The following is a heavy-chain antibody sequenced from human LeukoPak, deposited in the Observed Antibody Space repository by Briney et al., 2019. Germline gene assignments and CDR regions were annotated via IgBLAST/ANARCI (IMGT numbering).Heavy chain of an antibody. CDR2: IYYSGST. Sequence: SETLSLTCTVSGGSISSYYWSWIRQPPGKGLEWIGYIYYSGSTNYNPSLKSRVTISVDTSKNQFCLKLSSVTAADTAVYYCARDRTPNGYSSGWRIWGQGTMVTVSS. V-gene: IGHV4-59*01. CDR3: ARDRTPNGYSSGWRI. CDR1: GGSISSYY. J-gene: IGHJ3*02. D-gene: IGHD6-19*01.